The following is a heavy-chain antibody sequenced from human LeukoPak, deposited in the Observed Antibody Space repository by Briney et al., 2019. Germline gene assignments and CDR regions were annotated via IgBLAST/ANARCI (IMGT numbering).Heavy chain of an antibody. V-gene: IGHV3-21*01. D-gene: IGHD3-3*01. J-gene: IGHJ3*02. CDR1: GFTFSSYS. CDR3: ARAPYDFWSGLDAFDI. Sequence: GGSLRLSCAASGFTFSSYSMNWVRQAPGKGLEWVSSISSSSSYIYYADSVKGRFTISRDNAKNSLYLQMNSLRAEDTAVYYCARAPYDFWSGLDAFDIWGQGTMATVSS. CDR2: ISSSSSYI.